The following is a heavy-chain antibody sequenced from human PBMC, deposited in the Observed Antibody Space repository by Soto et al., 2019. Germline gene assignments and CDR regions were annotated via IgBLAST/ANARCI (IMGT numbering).Heavy chain of an antibody. CDR3: ARVCSGGSCPFDY. V-gene: IGHV4-39*01. J-gene: IGHJ4*02. D-gene: IGHD2-15*01. CDR1: GGSISGSSYY. CDR2: IYYSGST. Sequence: SETLSLTCTVSGGSISGSSYYWGWIRQPPGKGLEWIGSIYYSGSTYYNPSLESRVTISVDTSKNQFSLKLSSVTAADTAVYYCARVCSGGSCPFDYWGQGTLVTVSS.